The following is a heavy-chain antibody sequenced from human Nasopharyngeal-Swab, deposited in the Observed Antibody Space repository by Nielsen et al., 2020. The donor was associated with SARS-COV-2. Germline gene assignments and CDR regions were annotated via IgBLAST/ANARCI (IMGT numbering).Heavy chain of an antibody. CDR3: ARGSGYYDSSGYSDY. D-gene: IGHD3-22*01. CDR1: GGSISSYY. CDR2: IYYSGSP. V-gene: IGHV4-59*13. Sequence: SETLSLTCTVSGGSISSYYWSWIRQPPGKGLEWIGYIYYSGSPNYNPSLKSRVTISVDTSKNQFSLKLSSVTAADTAVYYCARGSGYYDSSGYSDYWGQGTLVTVSS. J-gene: IGHJ4*02.